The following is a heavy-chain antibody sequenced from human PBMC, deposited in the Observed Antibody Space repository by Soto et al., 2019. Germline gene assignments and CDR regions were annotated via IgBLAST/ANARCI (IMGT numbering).Heavy chain of an antibody. CDR3: AGVTWFRLLDV. J-gene: IGHJ6*02. V-gene: IGHV6-1*01. Sequence: PSQTLSLTCAISGDSVSSNSAAWIWIRQSPSRGLEWLGRTYYKSKWNTDYALSVKSRITIRPDTSQNLFSLDLDSVTPEDTAVYYCAGVTWFRLLDVGGQGSPVAV. CDR1: GDSVSSNSAA. CDR2: TYYKSKWNT. D-gene: IGHD3-10*01.